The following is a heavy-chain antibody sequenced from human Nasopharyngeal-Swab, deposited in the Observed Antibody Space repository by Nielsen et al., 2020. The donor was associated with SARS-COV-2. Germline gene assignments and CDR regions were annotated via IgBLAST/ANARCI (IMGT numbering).Heavy chain of an antibody. D-gene: IGHD1-26*01. CDR1: GFTFSSYS. CDR3: ARGGSYLVY. Sequence: GESLKISCAASGFTFSSYSMNWVRQAPGKGLEWVSYISSSSTIYYADSVKGRFTISGDNAKNSLYLQMNSLRDEDTAVYYCARGGSYLVYWGQGTLVTVSS. J-gene: IGHJ4*02. V-gene: IGHV3-48*02. CDR2: ISSSSTI.